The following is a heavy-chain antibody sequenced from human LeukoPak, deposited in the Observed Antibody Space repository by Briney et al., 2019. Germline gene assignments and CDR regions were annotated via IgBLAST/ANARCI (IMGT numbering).Heavy chain of an antibody. J-gene: IGHJ4*02. V-gene: IGHV3-33*01. CDR2: IWYDGSNK. D-gene: IGHD1-26*01. Sequence: PGGSLRLTCAASGFTFSNYGMHWVRQAPGKGLEWVAVIWYDGSNKYYADSVKGRFTISRDNSKNTLYLQMNSLRAEDTAVYYCARGLEVVGATTFDYWGQGTLVTVSS. CDR3: ARGLEVVGATTFDY. CDR1: GFTFSNYG.